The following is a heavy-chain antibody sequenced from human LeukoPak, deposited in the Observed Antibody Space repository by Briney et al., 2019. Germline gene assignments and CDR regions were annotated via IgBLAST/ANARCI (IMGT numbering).Heavy chain of an antibody. CDR2: IYPGDSDT. J-gene: IGHJ4*02. Sequence: HGESLKISCQGSGYSFPSYWIAWVRQIPGKGLEWMAIIYPGDSDTRYSPSFQGQVTISADKSINTAYLQWSSLKASDTAMYYCARQASLAARITYWGQGTLVTVSS. D-gene: IGHD6-6*01. CDR3: ARQASLAARITY. V-gene: IGHV5-51*01. CDR1: GYSFPSYW.